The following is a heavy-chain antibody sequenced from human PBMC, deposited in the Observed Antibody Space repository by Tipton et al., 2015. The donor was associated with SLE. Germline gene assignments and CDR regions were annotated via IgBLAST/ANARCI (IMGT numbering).Heavy chain of an antibody. J-gene: IGHJ1*01. CDR1: GGSIRSSNW. CDR2: IHHSGST. V-gene: IGHV4-4*02. CDR3: VRMLGAEYFHH. Sequence: SLRLSCAVSGGSIRSSNWWSWVRQPPGKGLEWIGEIHHSGSTNSNPSLKSRVTISVDKSKNQFSLKLSSVTAADTAMYYCVRMLGAEYFHHWGQGTLVTVSS. D-gene: IGHD1-26*01.